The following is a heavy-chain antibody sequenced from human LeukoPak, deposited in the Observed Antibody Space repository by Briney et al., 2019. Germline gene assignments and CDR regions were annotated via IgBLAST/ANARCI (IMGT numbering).Heavy chain of an antibody. D-gene: IGHD3-22*01. V-gene: IGHV3-23*01. CDR3: AKDKFRADSSGFDY. CDR1: GFTFSNAW. Sequence: GGSLRLSCAASGFTFSNAWMNWVRQAPGKGLEWVSAISGSGGSTYYADSVKGRFTISRDNSKNTLYLQMNSLRAEDTAVYYCAKDKFRADSSGFDYWGQGTLVTVSS. CDR2: ISGSGGST. J-gene: IGHJ4*02.